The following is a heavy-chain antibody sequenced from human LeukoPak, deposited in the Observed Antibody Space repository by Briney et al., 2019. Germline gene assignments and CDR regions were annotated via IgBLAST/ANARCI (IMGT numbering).Heavy chain of an antibody. D-gene: IGHD3-3*01. CDR1: GFNFDEYA. J-gene: IGHJ4*02. CDR2: ISWNSGNI. CDR3: AKSGGVTIFGVAFDY. Sequence: GGSLRLSCAASGFNFDEYAMHWVRQVPGKGLEWVSGISWNSGNIDYADSVKGRFTTSRDNAKNSLYLQMNSLRAEDTALYYCAKSGGVTIFGVAFDYWGQGTLVTVSS. V-gene: IGHV3-9*01.